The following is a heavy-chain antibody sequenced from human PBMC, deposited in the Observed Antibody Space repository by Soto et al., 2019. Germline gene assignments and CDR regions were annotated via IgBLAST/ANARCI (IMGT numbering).Heavy chain of an antibody. V-gene: IGHV1-69*01. CDR1: GGTFSSYA. D-gene: IGHD6-13*01. CDR2: IIPIFGTA. J-gene: IGHJ4*02. CDR3: AREGEYSSSFDY. Sequence: QVQLVQSGAEVKKPGSSVKVSCKASGGTFSSYAISWVRQAPGQGLEWMGGIIPIFGTANYAQKFQGRVTNTAEESTSTAYMELSSLRSEETAVYYCAREGEYSSSFDYWGQGTLVTVSS.